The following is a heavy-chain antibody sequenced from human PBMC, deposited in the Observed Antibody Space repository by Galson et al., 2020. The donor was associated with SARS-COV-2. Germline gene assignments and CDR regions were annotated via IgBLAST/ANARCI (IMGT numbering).Heavy chain of an antibody. J-gene: IGHJ3*02. D-gene: IGHD6-19*01. CDR2: IDWDNNK. CDR3: ARIVSRTVADTGRRGAFDI. V-gene: IGHV2-70*11. CDR1: GFSLSSRGMC. Sequence: ESGPTLVKPTQTLTLTCTSSGFSLSSRGMCVSWIRQPPGKALEWLARIDWDNNKYYNTSLKTRLTISKDTSKNQVVLTMTNMDPVDTATYYCARIVSRTVADTGRRGAFDIWGQGTMVTVSS.